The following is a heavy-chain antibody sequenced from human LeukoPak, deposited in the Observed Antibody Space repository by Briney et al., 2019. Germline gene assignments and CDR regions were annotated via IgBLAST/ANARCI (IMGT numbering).Heavy chain of an antibody. D-gene: IGHD6-13*01. CDR1: GGTFSSYA. CDR2: IIPIFGPA. Sequence: GASVKVSCXASGGTFSSYAISWVRQAPGQGLEWMGGIIPIFGPANYAQMFQGRVTITTDESTSTAYMELSSLRSEDTAVYYCARALYSSSWYLNWFDPWGQGTLVTVSS. J-gene: IGHJ5*02. CDR3: ARALYSSSWYLNWFDP. V-gene: IGHV1-69*05.